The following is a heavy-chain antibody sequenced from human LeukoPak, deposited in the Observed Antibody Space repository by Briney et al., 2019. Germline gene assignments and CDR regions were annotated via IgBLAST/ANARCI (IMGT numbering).Heavy chain of an antibody. CDR3: ARHGTVTHRFDY. CDR1: GGSMSSSSYY. CDR2: IYYSGST. Sequence: SETLSLTCGVSGGSMSSSSYYWGWIRQPPGKGLEWIGSIYYSGSTYYNPSLKSRVTISVDSSKNQCSLKLSSMTAADTAVYYCARHGTVTHRFDYWGQGTLVTVSS. J-gene: IGHJ4*02. D-gene: IGHD4-17*01. V-gene: IGHV4-39*01.